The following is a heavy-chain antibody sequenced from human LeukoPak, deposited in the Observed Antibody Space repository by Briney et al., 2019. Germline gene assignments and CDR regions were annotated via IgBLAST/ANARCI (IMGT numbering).Heavy chain of an antibody. Sequence: SETLSLTCTVSGGSISSYYWSWIRQPAGKGLEWIGRIYTSGSTNYNPSLKSRVTMSVDTSKNQFSLKLSSVTAADTAVYYCARDRYYYDSSGYYYFDYWGQGTLVTVSS. CDR3: ARDRYYYDSSGYYYFDY. J-gene: IGHJ4*02. CDR2: IYTSGST. D-gene: IGHD3-22*01. V-gene: IGHV4-4*07. CDR1: GGSISSYY.